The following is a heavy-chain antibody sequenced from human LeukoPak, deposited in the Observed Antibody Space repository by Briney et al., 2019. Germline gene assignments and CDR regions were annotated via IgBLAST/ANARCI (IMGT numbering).Heavy chain of an antibody. Sequence: ASVKVSCKASGYTFTGYNMHWVRQAPGQGLGWMGWINPNSGGTNYAQKFQGRVTMTRDTSISTAYMEVSRLRSDDTAVYYCARDCSSTSCNGWWGQGTLVTVSS. CDR3: ARDCSSTSCNGW. V-gene: IGHV1-2*02. J-gene: IGHJ4*02. CDR1: GYTFTGYN. CDR2: INPNSGGT. D-gene: IGHD2-2*01.